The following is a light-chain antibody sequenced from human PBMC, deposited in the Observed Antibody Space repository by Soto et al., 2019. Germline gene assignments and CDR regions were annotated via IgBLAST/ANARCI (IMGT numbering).Light chain of an antibody. CDR2: WAS. V-gene: IGKV4-1*01. J-gene: IGKJ1*01. Sequence: ILLPQSPDFLALSIGKRATRXXKSIHTFLYSSNNKNYLAWYQQKPGQPPKLLIYWASTRESGVPDRFSGSGSGTDFTLTISSLQAEDVAVYYCQQDYIIPRTFGQGS. CDR3: QQDYIIPRT. CDR1: HTFLYSSNNKNY.